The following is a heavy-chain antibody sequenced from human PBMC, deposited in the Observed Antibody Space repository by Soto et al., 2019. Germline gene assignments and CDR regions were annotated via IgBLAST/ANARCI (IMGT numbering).Heavy chain of an antibody. CDR2: IDYSGNT. CDR3: ARTNLGYCSITSCYPIDY. J-gene: IGHJ4*02. CDR1: GGSISSGGYY. V-gene: IGHV4-31*03. D-gene: IGHD2-2*01. Sequence: QVQLQESGPGLVKPSQTLSLTCTVSGGSISSGGYYWSWIRQHPGKGLEWIGYIDYSGNTDYNASIKSRGTISIETSKNQFSLKLSSVTAADTAVYYCARTNLGYCSITSCYPIDYWGQGTLVTVSS.